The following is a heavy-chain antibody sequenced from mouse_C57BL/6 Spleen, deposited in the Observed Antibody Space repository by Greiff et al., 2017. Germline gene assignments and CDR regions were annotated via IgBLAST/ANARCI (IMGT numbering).Heavy chain of an antibody. V-gene: IGHV5-17*01. CDR2: ISSCSSTI. J-gene: IGHJ4*01. Sequence: EVMLVESGGGLVKPGGSLKLSCAASGFTFSDSGMHWVRQAPEKGLEWVAYISSCSSTIYYADTVKGRFTISRDNAKNTLFLQMTSLRSEETAMYYCARDFMDYWGQGTSGTVSS. CDR1: GFTFSDSG. CDR3: ARDFMDY.